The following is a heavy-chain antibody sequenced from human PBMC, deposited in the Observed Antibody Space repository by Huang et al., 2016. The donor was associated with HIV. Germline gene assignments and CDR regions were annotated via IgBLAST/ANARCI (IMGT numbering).Heavy chain of an antibody. D-gene: IGHD1-26*01. Sequence: QVQLVESGGGVVQPGRSLRLSCAAFGFTFNKFDMHWVRQAPGKGLEVVEIISYDGSRKYHADSVKGRFTISRDNSKNTVYLQMNSLRVEDTAVYYCAKDGRGSGTYYDYFEYWGQGTLVTVSS. CDR1: GFTFNKFD. CDR3: AKDGRGSGTYYDYFEY. J-gene: IGHJ4*02. V-gene: IGHV3-30*18. CDR2: ISYDGSRK.